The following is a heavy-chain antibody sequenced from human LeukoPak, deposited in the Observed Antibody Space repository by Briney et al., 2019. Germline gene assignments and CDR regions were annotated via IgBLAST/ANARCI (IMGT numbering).Heavy chain of an antibody. J-gene: IGHJ4*02. D-gene: IGHD6-19*01. CDR2: INPSGGST. Sequence: ASVKLSCKASGYTFTSYYIHWVRQAPGQGLEWMGIINPSGGSTSYAQKFQGRVTMTRDTSTSTVYMELSSLRSEDTAVYYCARGGGTAVADRKSKFDDWGQGTLVTVSS. CDR3: ARGGGTAVADRKSKFDD. V-gene: IGHV1-46*01. CDR1: GYTFTSYY.